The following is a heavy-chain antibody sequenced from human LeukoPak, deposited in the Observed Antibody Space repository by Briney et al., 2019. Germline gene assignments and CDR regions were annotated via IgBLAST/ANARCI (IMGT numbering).Heavy chain of an antibody. CDR3: ARDQTSGWYRPVPYFDC. V-gene: IGHV3-7*01. CDR1: GFTFTSYW. CDR2: INQDGSEK. J-gene: IGHJ4*02. D-gene: IGHD6-19*01. Sequence: GGSLRLSCAASGFTFTSYWMSWVRQAPGKGLEWVANINQDGSEKYYVDSVKGRFTISRDNAKNSLYLQMNSLRAEDTAVYYCARDQTSGWYRPVPYFDCWGQGTLVTVSS.